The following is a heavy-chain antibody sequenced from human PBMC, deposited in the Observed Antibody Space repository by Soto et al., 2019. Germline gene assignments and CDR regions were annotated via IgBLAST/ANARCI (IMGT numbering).Heavy chain of an antibody. J-gene: IGHJ4*02. Sequence: QVQLQQWGAGLLKPSETLSLTCAVYGGSFSGYYWSWIRQPPGKGLEWIGEINHSGSTNYNPSLKSRVTISVDTSKNQFSLKLSSVTAADTAVYYCARVGDAVTYDYWGQGTLVTVSS. CDR3: ARVGDAVTYDY. V-gene: IGHV4-34*01. CDR1: GGSFSGYY. D-gene: IGHD4-17*01. CDR2: INHSGST.